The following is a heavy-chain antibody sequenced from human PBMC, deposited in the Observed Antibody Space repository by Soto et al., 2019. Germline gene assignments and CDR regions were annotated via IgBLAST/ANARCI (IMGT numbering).Heavy chain of an antibody. Sequence: QVQLVQSGAEVKKPGSSVKVSCKASGGTFSSYTISWVRQAPGQGLEWMGRIIPILGIANYAQKFQGRVTITADKATSTAYMELSSLRSEDTAVYYCARGSDLGEFGFFGYWGQGTLVTVSS. CDR1: GGTFSSYT. D-gene: IGHD3-16*01. V-gene: IGHV1-69*02. CDR2: IIPILGIA. J-gene: IGHJ4*02. CDR3: ARGSDLGEFGFFGY.